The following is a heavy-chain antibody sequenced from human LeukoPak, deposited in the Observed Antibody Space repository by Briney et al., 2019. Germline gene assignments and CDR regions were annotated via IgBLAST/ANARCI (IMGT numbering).Heavy chain of an antibody. Sequence: KSSETLSLTCTVSGGSISSYYWSWIRQPPGKGLEWIGYIYYSGSTNYNPSLKSRVTISVDTSKNQFSLKLSSVTAADTAVYYCARHGGCSSTSCYVYYNWFDPWGQGTLVTVSS. D-gene: IGHD2-2*01. J-gene: IGHJ5*02. V-gene: IGHV4-59*08. CDR1: GGSISSYY. CDR2: IYYSGST. CDR3: ARHGGCSSTSCYVYYNWFDP.